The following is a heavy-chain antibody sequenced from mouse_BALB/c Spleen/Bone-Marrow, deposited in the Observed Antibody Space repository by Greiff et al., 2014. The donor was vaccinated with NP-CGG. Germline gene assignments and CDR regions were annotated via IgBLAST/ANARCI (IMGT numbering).Heavy chain of an antibody. D-gene: IGHD1-1*01. CDR1: GYSITSGYY. J-gene: IGHJ2*01. V-gene: IGHV3-6*02. CDR2: ISYDGSN. Sequence: EVQVVESGPGLVKPSQSLSLTCSVTGYSITSGYYWYWIRQFPGKNLEWMVHISYDGSNNYNPSLKNRISITRDTSKNQFFLKLKSVTSEDTATYFSARDYYFGSGYFDFWGQGTTLTVSS. CDR3: ARDYYFGSGYFDF.